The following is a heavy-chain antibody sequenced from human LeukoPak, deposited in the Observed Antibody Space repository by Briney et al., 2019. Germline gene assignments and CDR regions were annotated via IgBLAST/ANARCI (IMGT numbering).Heavy chain of an antibody. V-gene: IGHV3-48*03. CDR3: ARYCTNGVCYDGLDY. J-gene: IGHJ4*02. CDR2: ISSSGSTI. D-gene: IGHD2-8*01. Sequence: PGGSLRLSCAASGFTFSSYEMNWVRQAPGKGLEWVSYISSSGSTIYYADSVKGRSTISRDNAKNSLYLQMNSLRAEDTAVYYCARYCTNGVCYDGLDYWGQGTLVTVSS. CDR1: GFTFSSYE.